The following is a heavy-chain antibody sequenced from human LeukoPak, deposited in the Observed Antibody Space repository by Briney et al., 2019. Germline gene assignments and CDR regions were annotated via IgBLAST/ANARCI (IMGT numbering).Heavy chain of an antibody. CDR1: GGTFSSYA. CDR3: ARDQDGYNYDY. V-gene: IGHV1-69*04. Sequence: SVRVSCKASGGTFSSYAISWVRQAPGQGLEWMGRIIPIFGIANYAQKFQGRVTITADKSTSTAYMELSSLRSEDTAVYYCARDQDGYNYDYWGQGTLVTVSS. D-gene: IGHD5-24*01. J-gene: IGHJ4*02. CDR2: IIPIFGIA.